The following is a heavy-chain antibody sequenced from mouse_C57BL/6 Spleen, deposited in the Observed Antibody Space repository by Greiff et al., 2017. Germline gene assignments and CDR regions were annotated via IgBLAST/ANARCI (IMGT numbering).Heavy chain of an antibody. J-gene: IGHJ2*01. CDR2: IHPSDSES. CDR1: GYTFTSYW. D-gene: IGHD1-1*01. Sequence: VQLQQPGAELVKPGASVKVSCKASGYTFTSYWMHWGKQRPGQGLEWIGRIHPSDSESNYNQKFKGKATLTVDKSSSKAYLQLSSRTSEDSAVYYCAIINGSSLFDYWGQGTTLTVSS. V-gene: IGHV1-74*01. CDR3: AIINGSSLFDY.